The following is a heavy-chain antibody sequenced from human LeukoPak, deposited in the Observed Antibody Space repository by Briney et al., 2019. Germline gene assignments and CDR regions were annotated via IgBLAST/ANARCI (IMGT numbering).Heavy chain of an antibody. CDR1: GFTFSSHG. CDR2: IRYDGSNK. CDR3: AKPPPDSSSWLFDY. D-gene: IGHD6-13*01. Sequence: GGSLRLSCAASGFTFSSHGMHWVRQAPGKGLEWVAFIRYDGSNKFYVDSVKGRFTISRDNSKNTLYLQMNSLRVDDTAVYYCAKPPPDSSSWLFDYWGQGTLVTVSS. J-gene: IGHJ4*02. V-gene: IGHV3-30*02.